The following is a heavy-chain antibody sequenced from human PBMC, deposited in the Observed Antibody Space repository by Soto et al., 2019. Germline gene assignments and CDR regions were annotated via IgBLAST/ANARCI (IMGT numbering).Heavy chain of an antibody. CDR2: INAGNGNR. D-gene: IGHD2-15*01. V-gene: IGHV1-3*05. Sequence: QVQLVQSGAEEKKPGASVKVSCKASGYTFSSYAMHWVRQAPGQRLEWMGWINAGNGNRKYSQKFQGRVTITTDTSASTAYMELSSLRSEDTAVYYCARDGGPMDVLGQGTTVTVSS. CDR3: ARDGGPMDV. J-gene: IGHJ6*02. CDR1: GYTFSSYA.